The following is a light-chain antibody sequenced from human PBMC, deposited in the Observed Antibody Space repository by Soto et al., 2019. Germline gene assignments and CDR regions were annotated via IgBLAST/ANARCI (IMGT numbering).Light chain of an antibody. J-gene: IGKJ4*01. CDR2: GAS. CDR3: LQYQTWPIT. V-gene: IGKV3-15*01. CDR1: QGISRK. Sequence: IVRTQSPAPLSVAPGERVTFSCSASQGISRKVAGYQHKPGQAPRLLLSGASTGATGIPARFSGSGSGTEFTLTISSLQSEDCAIYYGLQYQTWPITFGGGTQVEIK.